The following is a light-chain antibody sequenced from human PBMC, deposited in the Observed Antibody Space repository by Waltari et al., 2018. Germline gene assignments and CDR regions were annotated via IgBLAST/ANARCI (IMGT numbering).Light chain of an antibody. V-gene: IGKV1-39*01. J-gene: IGKJ2*01. CDR3: QQSYSSPRT. CDR1: QSISGY. Sequence: DLQMTQSPYSLSASVGDRVTITCRASQSISGYLNWYQQKPGKAPKLLIYAAPTLQSGVPSRFSGSGSGTDFTLTISSLQPEDFSTYYCQQSYSSPRTFGQGTKLDIK. CDR2: AAP.